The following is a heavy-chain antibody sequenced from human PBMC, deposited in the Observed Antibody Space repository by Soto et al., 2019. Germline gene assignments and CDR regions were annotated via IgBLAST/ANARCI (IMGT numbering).Heavy chain of an antibody. Sequence: PSETLSLTCTLSGGSVRAPDWWNWVRQSPDKGLGWIAEVHISGHSNYNPSLRSRVSVSIDSSKNQFYLNLNSVTAADTAIYYCARVRQGCSANNCYFDPRGQGTQVTVSS. J-gene: IGHJ5*01. CDR2: VHISGHS. V-gene: IGHV4-4*02. D-gene: IGHD1-1*01. CDR3: ARVRQGCSANNCYFDP. CDR1: GGSVRAPDW.